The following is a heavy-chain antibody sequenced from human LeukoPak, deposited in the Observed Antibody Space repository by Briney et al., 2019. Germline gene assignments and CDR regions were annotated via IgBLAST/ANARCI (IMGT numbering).Heavy chain of an antibody. Sequence: PSETLSLTCTVSGGSISSYYWNWIRQPPGKGLEWIGNIYYSGSTNYNPSLKSRVTISVDTSKKQFSLKLSSVTAADTAVYYCARSLVGSTYFDYWGQGTLVTVSS. CDR1: GGSISSYY. CDR3: ARSLVGSTYFDY. CDR2: IYYSGST. V-gene: IGHV4-59*08. D-gene: IGHD2-2*01. J-gene: IGHJ4*02.